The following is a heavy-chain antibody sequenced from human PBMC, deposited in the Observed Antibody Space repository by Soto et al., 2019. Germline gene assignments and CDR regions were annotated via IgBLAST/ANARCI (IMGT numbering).Heavy chain of an antibody. CDR2: ISWNSGSI. Sequence: HPGGSLRLSCAASGFTFSNYAVTWVRQAPGKGLEWVSGISWNSGSIGYADSVKGRFTISRDNAKNSLYLQMNSLRAEDTALYYCARDGVFSTEYTWNYGTYFDYWRQGDLVTAPQ. CDR3: ARDGVFSTEYTWNYGTYFDY. D-gene: IGHD1-7*01. V-gene: IGHV3-9*01. CDR1: GFTFSNYA. J-gene: IGHJ4*02.